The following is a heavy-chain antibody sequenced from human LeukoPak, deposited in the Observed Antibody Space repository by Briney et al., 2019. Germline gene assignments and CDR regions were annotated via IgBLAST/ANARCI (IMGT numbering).Heavy chain of an antibody. Sequence: QTGGSLRLSCVASGFTFSSYAMHWVRQAPGKGLEWVAVIPYDGRNKYYADSMKGRFTISRDNTRNTLYLQMNSLRAEDTAVYYCRRSRADAFDIWGQGTMVTVSS. CDR1: GFTFSSYA. CDR2: IPYDGRNK. J-gene: IGHJ3*02. CDR3: RRSRADAFDI. V-gene: IGHV3-30*04.